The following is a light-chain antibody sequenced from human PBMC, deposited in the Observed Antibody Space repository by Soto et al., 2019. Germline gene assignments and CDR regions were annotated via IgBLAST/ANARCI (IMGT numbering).Light chain of an antibody. Sequence: EIVLTQSPATLSLSPGERAILSCRASQSVSTYLAWYQQKPGQAPRLLIFDASNRATGIPARFSGIGSGTDLTLTISSLEHEDFAVYYCQQRADWPATFGPGTKVDIK. CDR1: QSVSTY. V-gene: IGKV3-11*01. CDR2: DAS. J-gene: IGKJ3*01. CDR3: QQRADWPAT.